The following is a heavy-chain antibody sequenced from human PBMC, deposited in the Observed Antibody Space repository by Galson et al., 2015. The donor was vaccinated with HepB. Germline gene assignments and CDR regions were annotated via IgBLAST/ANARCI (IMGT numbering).Heavy chain of an antibody. Sequence: SLGLSCAASGFTFSRHGMHWVRQTPGKGLEWLALTWYDGSQKHYADSVRGRFTISRDNSMDILYLQMNSLRAEDTAVYYCAREDPNIAVAVLDSWGQGTLVTVSS. CDR3: AREDPNIAVAVLDS. CDR2: TWYDGSQK. CDR1: GFTFSRHG. J-gene: IGHJ4*02. V-gene: IGHV3-33*01. D-gene: IGHD6-19*01.